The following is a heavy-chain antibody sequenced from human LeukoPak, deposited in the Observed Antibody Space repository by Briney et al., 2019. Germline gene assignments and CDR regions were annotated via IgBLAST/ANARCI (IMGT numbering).Heavy chain of an antibody. CDR1: GFTFSGHA. J-gene: IGHJ4*02. CDR2: ISYDGSFQ. V-gene: IGHV3-30-3*01. CDR3: VGEVGSRRMNS. Sequence: GGSLRLSCSVSGFTFSGHAMHWVRQAPGKGLECVAYISYDGSFQYHADSVKGRFTISRDNSKDMLYLQMNSLRVDDSATYYCVGEVGSRRMNSWGQGTLVTVSS. D-gene: IGHD1-26*01.